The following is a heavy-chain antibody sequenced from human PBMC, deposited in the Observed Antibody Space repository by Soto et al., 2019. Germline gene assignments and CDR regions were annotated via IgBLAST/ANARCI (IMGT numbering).Heavy chain of an antibody. J-gene: IGHJ6*02. V-gene: IGHV3-21*01. Sequence: VQLVESGGGLVKPGGSLRLSCAASGITFSSYSMNWVRQAPGKGLEWVSSISSSSSYIYYADSVKGRFTISRDNAKNSLYLQMNSLRAEDTAVYYCARGGRYDFWSGYHDYYYGMDVWGQGTTVTVSS. D-gene: IGHD3-3*01. CDR3: ARGGRYDFWSGYHDYYYGMDV. CDR2: ISSSSSYI. CDR1: GITFSSYS.